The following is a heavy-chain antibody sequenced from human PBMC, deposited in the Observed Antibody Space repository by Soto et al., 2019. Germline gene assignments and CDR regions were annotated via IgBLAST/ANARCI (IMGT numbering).Heavy chain of an antibody. D-gene: IGHD2-21*02. J-gene: IGHJ4*01. CDR1: GFTFNSLS. CDR3: AREPYGDSQYFDY. Sequence: QVQLVESGGGMVQPGTSLRLSCAASGFTFNSLSLHWVRQRPDKGLEWVAVISHDGRVTFYADFVKGRFTVSRDNSKNTIYLQVNSLRAEDTAVYYCAREPYGDSQYFDYWGXGTLVTVSS. V-gene: IGHV3-30*04. CDR2: ISHDGRVT.